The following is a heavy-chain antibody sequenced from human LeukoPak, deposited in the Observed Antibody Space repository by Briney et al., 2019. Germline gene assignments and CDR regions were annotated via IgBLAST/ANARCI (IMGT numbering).Heavy chain of an antibody. Sequence: SETLSLTCAVSGYSIRSGYYCGWIRQPPGKGLEWVGSIYHSGSTYYNPSLKSRVTISVDKSKNQFSLKLSSVTAADTAVYYCARHDFWSGYYFRTGYYFDYWGQGTLVTVSS. V-gene: IGHV4-38-2*01. CDR3: ARHDFWSGYYFRTGYYFDY. D-gene: IGHD3-3*01. J-gene: IGHJ4*02. CDR1: GYSIRSGYY. CDR2: IYHSGST.